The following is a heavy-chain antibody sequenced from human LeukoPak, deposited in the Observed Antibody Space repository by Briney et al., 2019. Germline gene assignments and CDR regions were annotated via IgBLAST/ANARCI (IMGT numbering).Heavy chain of an antibody. CDR1: GYSISSGYY. CDR3: ARSARPTNFDY. V-gene: IGHV4-38-2*02. J-gene: IGHJ4*02. Sequence: PSETLSLTCTVSGYSISSGYYWGWIRQPPGKGLEWIGSIYHSGTTYYNPSLKSRVTISVDTSKNQFSLKLSSVTAADTAVYYCARSARPTNFDYWGQGTLVTVSS. CDR2: IYHSGTT.